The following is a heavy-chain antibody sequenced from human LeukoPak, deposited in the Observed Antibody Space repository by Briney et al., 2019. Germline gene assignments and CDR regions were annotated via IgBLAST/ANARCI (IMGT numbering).Heavy chain of an antibody. D-gene: IGHD3-3*01. J-gene: IGHJ5*02. Sequence: GASVKVSCKASGYTFTDYYIQWVRQAPGQGLEWMGWINPNSGGTNYAQKFQGRVTMTRDTSISTAYMELSRLRSDDTAVYYCAREDRDDFWSGYYTLDPWGQGTLVTVSS. CDR3: AREDRDDFWSGYYTLDP. V-gene: IGHV1-2*02. CDR2: INPNSGGT. CDR1: GYTFTDYY.